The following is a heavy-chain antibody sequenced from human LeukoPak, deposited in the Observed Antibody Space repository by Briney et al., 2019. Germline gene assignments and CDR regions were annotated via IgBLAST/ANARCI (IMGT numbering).Heavy chain of an antibody. CDR3: ARGRVRFDL. CDR1: NGCFSDLY. V-gene: IGHV4-34*01. J-gene: IGHJ2*01. Sequence: SETLSLTCGVYNGCFSDLYCSWIRQTPGKGLEWIGEINHGGSTNYNPSLGSRVSIPVDPSKKQFSLDLSSVTAADTAVYYCARGRVRFDLWGRGTLVTVSS. CDR2: INHGGST.